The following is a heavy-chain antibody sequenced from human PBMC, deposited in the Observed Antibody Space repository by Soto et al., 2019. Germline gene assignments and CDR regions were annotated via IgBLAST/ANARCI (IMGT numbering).Heavy chain of an antibody. J-gene: IGHJ5*02. CDR1: GGSISSSSYY. CDR2: IYYSGST. CDR3: ARAFGEWLRSRYLVEWSDP. V-gene: IGHV4-39*07. Sequence: PSETLSLTCTVSGGSISSSSYYWGWIRQPPGKGLEWIGSIYYSGSTYYNPSLKSRVTISVDTSKNQFSLKLSSVTAADTAVYYCARAFGEWLRSRYLVEWSDPWGQGTLVTVSS. D-gene: IGHD5-12*01.